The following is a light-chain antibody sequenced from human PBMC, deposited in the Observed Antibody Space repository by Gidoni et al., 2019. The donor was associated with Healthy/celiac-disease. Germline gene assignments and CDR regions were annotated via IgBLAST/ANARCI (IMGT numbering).Light chain of an antibody. CDR1: QSVLYSSNNKNY. J-gene: IGKJ2*04. V-gene: IGKV4-1*01. Sequence: DIVMTQSPDSLAVSLGERATINCKSSQSVLYSSNNKNYLAWYQQKPGQPPKLLIYWASTRESGVPDRFSGSGSGTDFTLTISSLQAEDVAVYYCQQYYSTPRSFXXXTKLESK. CDR2: WAS. CDR3: QQYYSTPRS.